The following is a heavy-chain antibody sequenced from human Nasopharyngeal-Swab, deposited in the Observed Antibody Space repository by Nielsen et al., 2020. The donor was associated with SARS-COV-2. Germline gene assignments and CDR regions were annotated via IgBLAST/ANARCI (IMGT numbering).Heavy chain of an antibody. Sequence: WIRQPPGKGLEWVGRIKSKTDGGTTDYAAPVKGRFTISSDDSKNTLYLQMSSLKTEDTAVYYCTGTMIVVVTPYYYYYGMDVWGQGTTVTVSS. J-gene: IGHJ6*02. CDR3: TGTMIVVVTPYYYYYGMDV. V-gene: IGHV3-15*01. CDR2: IKSKTDGGTT. D-gene: IGHD3-22*01.